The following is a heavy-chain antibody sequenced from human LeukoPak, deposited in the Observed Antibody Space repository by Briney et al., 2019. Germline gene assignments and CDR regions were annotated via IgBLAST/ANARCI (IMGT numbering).Heavy chain of an antibody. V-gene: IGHV3-21*01. CDR2: ISSSSSYI. D-gene: IGHD6-6*01. Sequence: GGSLRLSCAASGFTFSSYSMNWVRQAPGKGLEWVSSISSSSSYIYYADSVKGRFTIFRDNAKNSLYLQMNSLRAEDTAVYYCARGPYSSSYYFDYWGQGTLVTVSS. CDR3: ARGPYSSSYYFDY. J-gene: IGHJ4*02. CDR1: GFTFSSYS.